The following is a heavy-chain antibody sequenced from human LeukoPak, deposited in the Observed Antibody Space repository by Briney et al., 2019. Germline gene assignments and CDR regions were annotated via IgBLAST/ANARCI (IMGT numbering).Heavy chain of an antibody. V-gene: IGHV3-21*01. Sequence: GGSLRLSCAASGFTFSSYSMNWVRQAPGKGLEWVLSISSSSSYIYYADSVKGRFTISRDNAKNSLYLQMNSLRAEDTAVYYCARDPYYYGSGRGAFDIWGQGTMVTVSS. CDR1: GFTFSSYS. CDR2: ISSSSSYI. J-gene: IGHJ3*02. D-gene: IGHD3-10*01. CDR3: ARDPYYYGSGRGAFDI.